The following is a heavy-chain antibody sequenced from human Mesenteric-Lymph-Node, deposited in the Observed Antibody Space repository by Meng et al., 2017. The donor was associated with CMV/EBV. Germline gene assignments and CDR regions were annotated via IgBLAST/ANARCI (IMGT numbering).Heavy chain of an antibody. J-gene: IGHJ5*02. Sequence: SETLSLTCAVSVGSFSGYYWSWIRQPAGKGLEWIGRIYTSGSTNYNPSLKSRVTMSVDTSKNQFSLKLSSVTAADTAVYYCARGRWSYYDFWSGYYPWGQGTLVTVSS. CDR3: ARGRWSYYDFWSGYYP. D-gene: IGHD3-3*01. CDR1: VGSFSGYY. V-gene: IGHV4-4*07. CDR2: IYTSGST.